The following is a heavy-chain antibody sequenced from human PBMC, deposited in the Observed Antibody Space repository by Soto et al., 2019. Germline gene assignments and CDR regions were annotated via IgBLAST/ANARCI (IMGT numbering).Heavy chain of an antibody. D-gene: IGHD3-10*01. J-gene: IGHJ6*04. CDR1: GYSFTSYW. V-gene: IGHV5-51*01. Sequence: GESLKISCKGSGYSFTSYWIGWVRQMPGKGLEWMGIIYPGDSDTRYSPSFQGQVTISADKSISTAYLQWSSLKASDTAMYYWASRRPGANYYYYAMDVWGKGTTVT. CDR2: IYPGDSDT. CDR3: ASRRPGANYYYYAMDV.